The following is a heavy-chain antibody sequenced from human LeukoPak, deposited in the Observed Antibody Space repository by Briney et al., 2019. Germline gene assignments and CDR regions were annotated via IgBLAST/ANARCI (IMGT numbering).Heavy chain of an antibody. Sequence: SETLSLTCTVSGGSISSGPYYWGWIRQPPGKGLEWIGNIYYGENTYYNPSLKTRVTISIDTSKNQFYLKLSSLTAADTAVYFCARRDDSSGYHKIFDYWGPGTLVTVSS. CDR2: IYYGENT. CDR1: GGSISSGPYY. V-gene: IGHV4-39*01. CDR3: ARRDDSSGYHKIFDY. J-gene: IGHJ4*02. D-gene: IGHD3-22*01.